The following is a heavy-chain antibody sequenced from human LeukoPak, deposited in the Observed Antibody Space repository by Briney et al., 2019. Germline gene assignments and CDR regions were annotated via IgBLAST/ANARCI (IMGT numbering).Heavy chain of an antibody. Sequence: GGSLRLSCAASGFTFSNYWMSWVRQAPGKGLEWVANINQDGSEKYFVDSLKGRFTISRDNAKNSLYLQMISLRAEDTAVYYCAKVRGYSYGSAPQIYFDYWGQGTLVTVSS. CDR1: GFTFSNYW. V-gene: IGHV3-7*01. J-gene: IGHJ4*02. CDR3: AKVRGYSYGSAPQIYFDY. CDR2: INQDGSEK. D-gene: IGHD5-18*01.